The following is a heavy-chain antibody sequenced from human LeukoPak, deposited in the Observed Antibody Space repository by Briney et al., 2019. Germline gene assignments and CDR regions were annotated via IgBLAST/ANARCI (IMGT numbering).Heavy chain of an antibody. Sequence: SETLSLTCTVSGGSMSPYHWGWIRQPPGKGLEWTGYIYYSGSTNYNPSLNSRVTISVDTSKNQSSLRLSSVTAADTAIYYCARAVSGRFDYWGQGTLVTVSS. D-gene: IGHD6-19*01. V-gene: IGHV4-59*08. CDR2: IYYSGST. CDR1: GGSMSPYH. CDR3: ARAVSGRFDY. J-gene: IGHJ4*02.